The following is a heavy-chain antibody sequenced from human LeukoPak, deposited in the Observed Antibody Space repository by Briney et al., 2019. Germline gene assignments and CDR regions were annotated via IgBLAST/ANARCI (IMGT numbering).Heavy chain of an antibody. J-gene: IGHJ6*03. V-gene: IGHV1-46*01. Sequence: ASVKVSCKASGYTFTSYYMHWVRQAPGQGLEWMGIINPSGGSTSYAQKFRGRVTMTRDTSTSTVYMELSSLRSEDTAVYYCARDHYYDSSGYLNYYYYYMDVWGKGTTVTVSS. D-gene: IGHD3-22*01. CDR2: INPSGGST. CDR1: GYTFTSYY. CDR3: ARDHYYDSSGYLNYYYYYMDV.